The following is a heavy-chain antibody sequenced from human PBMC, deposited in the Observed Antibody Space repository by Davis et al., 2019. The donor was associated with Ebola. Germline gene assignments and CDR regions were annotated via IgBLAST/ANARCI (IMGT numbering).Heavy chain of an antibody. D-gene: IGHD1-20*01. CDR3: ARALNWNGYYYYYGMDV. Sequence: GESLKISCAASGFTFSSYAMHWVRQAPGKGLEYVSAISSNGGSTYYANSVKGRFTISRDNSKNTLYLQMGSLRAEDVAVYYCARALNWNGYYYYYGMDVWGQGTTVTVSS. CDR2: ISSNGGST. V-gene: IGHV3-64*01. J-gene: IGHJ6*02. CDR1: GFTFSSYA.